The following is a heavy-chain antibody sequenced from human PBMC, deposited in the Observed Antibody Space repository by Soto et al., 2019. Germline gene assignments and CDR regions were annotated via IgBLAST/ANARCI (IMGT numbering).Heavy chain of an antibody. J-gene: IGHJ4*02. CDR3: ARKIPGTGGFDY. CDR1: GGTFSSYA. V-gene: IGHV1-69*13. CDR2: IIPIFGTA. D-gene: IGHD2-8*02. Sequence: GASVKVSCKASGGTFSSYAISWVRQAPGQGLEWMGGIIPIFGTANYAQKFQGRVTMTADESTSTAYMELSSLRSEDTAVYYCARKIPGTGGFDYWGQGILVTVSS.